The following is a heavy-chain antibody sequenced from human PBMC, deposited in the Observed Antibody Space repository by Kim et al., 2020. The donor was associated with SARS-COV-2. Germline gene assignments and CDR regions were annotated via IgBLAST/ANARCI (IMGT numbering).Heavy chain of an antibody. CDR1: GGSISSSSYY. D-gene: IGHD3-16*01. CDR2: IYYSGST. Sequence: SETLSLTCTVSGGSISSSSYYWGWIRQPPGRGLEWIGSIYYSGSTYYNPSLKRRVTISVDTSKNQFSLKLSSVTAADTAVYYCASRRLGRWLQSGFGWFDPWGQGTLVTVSS. V-gene: IGHV4-39*01. J-gene: IGHJ5*02. CDR3: ASRRLGRWLQSGFGWFDP.